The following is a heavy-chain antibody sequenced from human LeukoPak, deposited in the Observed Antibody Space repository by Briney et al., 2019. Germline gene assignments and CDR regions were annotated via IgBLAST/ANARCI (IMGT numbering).Heavy chain of an antibody. V-gene: IGHV3-74*01. Sequence: GRSPRLSCAASGFTFSNYWMHWVRQAPGKGLVWVSRMNSDVRSASYADSVKGRFTISRDNAKNTLYLQMNSLRAEDTAVYYCARDLYPYYFDYWGQGTLVTVSS. D-gene: IGHD2-2*02. CDR3: ARDLYPYYFDY. CDR1: GFTFSNYW. J-gene: IGHJ4*02. CDR2: MNSDVRSA.